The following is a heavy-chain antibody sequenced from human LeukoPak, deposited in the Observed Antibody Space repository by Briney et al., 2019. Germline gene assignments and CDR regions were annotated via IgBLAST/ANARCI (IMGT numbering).Heavy chain of an antibody. Sequence: SETLSLTCTVSGGSISSGDYYWSWIRQPPGKGLEWIGYIYYSGSTNYNPSLKSRVTISVDTSKNQFSLKLSSVTAADTAVYYCARINYFDSSAYYYGDYWGQGTLVTVSS. CDR3: ARINYFDSSAYYYGDY. CDR1: GGSISSGDYY. V-gene: IGHV4-30-4*02. D-gene: IGHD3-22*01. CDR2: IYYSGST. J-gene: IGHJ4*02.